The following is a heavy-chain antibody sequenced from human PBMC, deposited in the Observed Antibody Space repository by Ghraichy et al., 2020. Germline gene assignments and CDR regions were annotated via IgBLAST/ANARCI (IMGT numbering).Heavy chain of an antibody. CDR1: GGSISIDNYY. D-gene: IGHD3-22*01. V-gene: IGHV4-31*03. CDR3: ARDRKSVYYESSGFYLDAFDL. J-gene: IGHJ3*01. CDR2: IYYSGST. Sequence: SETLSLTCTVSGGSISIDNYYWSWIRQHPGKGLEWIGYIYYSGSTYYNPSLKRRVTISVDTSKNQFSLKLSSLTAADTAVYYCARDRKSVYYESSGFYLDAFDLWGQGTLVTVSS.